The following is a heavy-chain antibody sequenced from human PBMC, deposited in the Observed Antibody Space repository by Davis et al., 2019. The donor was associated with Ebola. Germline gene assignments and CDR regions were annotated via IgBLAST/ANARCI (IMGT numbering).Heavy chain of an antibody. Sequence: GESLKISCAASGFTFSNYAMSWVRQAPGKGLEWVGRIRKKVHSYTTDYAASVKGRFTISRDDSKNSLYLQMNSLQTEDTAVYYCTTDPPLVGAAKVHAFRLWGQGTMVTVSS. J-gene: IGHJ3*01. V-gene: IGHV3-72*01. CDR1: GFTFSNYA. CDR2: IRKKVHSYTT. D-gene: IGHD1-26*01. CDR3: TTDPPLVGAAKVHAFRL.